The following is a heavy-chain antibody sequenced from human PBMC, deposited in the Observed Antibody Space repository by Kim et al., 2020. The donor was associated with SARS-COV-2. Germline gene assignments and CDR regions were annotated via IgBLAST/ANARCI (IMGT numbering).Heavy chain of an antibody. D-gene: IGHD2-2*01. Sequence: SETLSLTCAVYGGSFSGYYWSWIRQPPGKGLEWIGEINHSGSTNYNPSLKSRVTISVDTSKNQFSLKLSSVTAADTAVYYCARGKPIRRYCSSTSCYFPEVGWFDPWGQGTLVTVSS. CDR2: INHSGST. V-gene: IGHV4-34*01. J-gene: IGHJ5*02. CDR3: ARGKPIRRYCSSTSCYFPEVGWFDP. CDR1: GGSFSGYY.